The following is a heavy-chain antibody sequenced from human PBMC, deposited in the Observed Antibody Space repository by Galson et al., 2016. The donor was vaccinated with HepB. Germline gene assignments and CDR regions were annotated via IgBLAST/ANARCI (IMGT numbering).Heavy chain of an antibody. CDR3: ARGRDTDK. Sequence: SLRLSCAASGFTFSSYWMSWVRQAPGKGLEWVANIRQDSSHIHYVDSVKGRFIVSRDNAKNSVYLQMNSLRAEDTAVYYCARGRDTDKWGQGILVTVSS. D-gene: IGHD5-24*01. J-gene: IGHJ4*02. CDR1: GFTFSSYW. CDR2: IRQDSSHI. V-gene: IGHV3-7*03.